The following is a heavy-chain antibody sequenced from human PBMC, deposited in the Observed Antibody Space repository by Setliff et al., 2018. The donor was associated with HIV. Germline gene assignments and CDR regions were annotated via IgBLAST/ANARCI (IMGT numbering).Heavy chain of an antibody. Sequence: SETLSLTCTVSGGSISSGNYYWSWIRQPAGKGLEWTGRIYTSGSTNYNPSLKSRVTISIDTSKNHFSLKLSSVTAADTAVYYCARDNEAIGWFGDRPDHILLFWGQGTMVTVS. CDR2: IYTSGST. V-gene: IGHV4-61*02. D-gene: IGHD3-10*01. CDR1: GGSISSGNYY. J-gene: IGHJ3*01. CDR3: ARDNEAIGWFGDRPDHILLF.